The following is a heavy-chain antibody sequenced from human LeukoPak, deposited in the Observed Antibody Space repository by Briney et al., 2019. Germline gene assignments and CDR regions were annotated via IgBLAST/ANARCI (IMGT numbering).Heavy chain of an antibody. CDR1: GGSIRRHY. CDR3: ARDSYLDTSGSFADYFDS. Sequence: SETLSLTCTVSGGSIRRHYWSWIRQPPGKGLEWVGYNHYTGGTNSNPSLKSRVTISVDASKNQVSLKLGSVTVADTAMYFCARDSYLDTSGSFADYFDSWGQGTLVTVSS. V-gene: IGHV4-59*11. D-gene: IGHD3-22*01. CDR2: NHYTGGT. J-gene: IGHJ4*02.